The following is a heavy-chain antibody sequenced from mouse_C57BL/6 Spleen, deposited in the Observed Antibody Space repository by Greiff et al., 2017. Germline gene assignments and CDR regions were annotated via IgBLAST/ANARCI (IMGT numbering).Heavy chain of an antibody. Sequence: DVKLVESGGGLVKPGGSLKLSCAASGFTFSSYAMSWVRQTPEKRLEWVATISDGGSYTYYPDNVKGRFTISRDNAKNNLYLQMSHLKSEDTAMYYCARDPLLDYGYDGFAHWGQGTLVTVSA. CDR3: ARDPLLDYGYDGFAH. CDR1: GFTFSSYA. D-gene: IGHD2-2*01. V-gene: IGHV5-4*01. J-gene: IGHJ3*01. CDR2: ISDGGSYT.